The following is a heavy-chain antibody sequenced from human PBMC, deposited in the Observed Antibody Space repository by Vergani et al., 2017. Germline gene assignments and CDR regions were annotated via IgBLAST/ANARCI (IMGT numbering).Heavy chain of an antibody. CDR1: GFTFGDYA. CDR2: IRSKPYGGTT. CDR3: ARQSRDVFCTNGVCPLGY. V-gene: IGHV3-49*03. J-gene: IGHJ4*02. Sequence: EVQLVESGGGLVQPGRSLRLSCTASGFTFGDYAMSWFRQAPGKGLEWVGFIRSKPYGGTTEYAASVKGRFTISRDDSKSIAYLQMNSLKTEDTAVYYCARQSRDVFCTNGVCPLGYWGQGALVTVSS. D-gene: IGHD2-8*01.